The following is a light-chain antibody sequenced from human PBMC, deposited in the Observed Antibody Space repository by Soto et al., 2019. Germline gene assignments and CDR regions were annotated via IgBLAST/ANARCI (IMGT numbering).Light chain of an antibody. CDR3: QQYGSSPQVT. J-gene: IGKJ3*01. V-gene: IGKV3-20*01. Sequence: SRGILNIPAGQRATLSCRASQSVSGDYLAWYQQKSGQAPRLLIYGASSRATDIPDRFSGSGSGIDFALTISRVEPEDFAVYYCQQYGSSPQVTFGPGTKVDIK. CDR2: GAS. CDR1: QSVSGDY.